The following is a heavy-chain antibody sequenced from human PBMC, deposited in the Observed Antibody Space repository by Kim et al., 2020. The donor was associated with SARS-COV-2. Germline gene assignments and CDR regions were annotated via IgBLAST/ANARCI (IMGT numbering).Heavy chain of an antibody. CDR3: ARDSRLASRGYYRDYGVDV. J-gene: IGHJ6*02. CDR1: GFTFSTYT. V-gene: IGHV3-21*01. Sequence: GGSLRLSCAASGFTFSTYTMDWVRQAPGKGLEWVSSIDINSIDIYYADSVKGRFTVSRDNAKNSLYLQMNSLRAEDTAVYYCARDSRLASRGYYRDYGVDVWGQGTTVTVSS. CDR2: IDINSIDI. D-gene: IGHD3-22*01.